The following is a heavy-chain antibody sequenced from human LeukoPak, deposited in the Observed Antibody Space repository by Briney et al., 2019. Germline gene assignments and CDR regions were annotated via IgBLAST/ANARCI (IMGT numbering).Heavy chain of an antibody. CDR3: TTDRGCCSGGACPYYYYGMDV. V-gene: IGHV3-15*01. CDR1: GFTFSNAW. D-gene: IGHD2-15*01. J-gene: IGHJ6*04. CDR2: IKTKTDGGTT. Sequence: GGSLRLSCVASGFTFSNAWMSWVRQAPGKGLEWVGRIKTKTDGGTTDCAAPVKGRFTISRDDSKNTLYLQMNSLKTEDTAVYYCTTDRGCCSGGACPYYYYGMDVWGKGTTVTVSS.